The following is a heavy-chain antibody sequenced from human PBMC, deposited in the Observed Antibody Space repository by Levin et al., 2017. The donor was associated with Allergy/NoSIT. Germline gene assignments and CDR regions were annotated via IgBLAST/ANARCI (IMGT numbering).Heavy chain of an antibody. D-gene: IGHD6-6*01. Sequence: PGGSLRLSCAASGFTFSNAWMSWVRQAPGKGLEWVGRIKSKTDGWTTDHAAPVKGRFTISRDDSKNTLYLQMNSLKTEDTAVYYCTTRSARPGPRYYYDDYGMDVWGQGTTVTVSS. J-gene: IGHJ6*02. V-gene: IGHV3-15*01. CDR2: IKSKTDGWTT. CDR1: GFTFSNAW. CDR3: TTRSARPGPRYYYDDYGMDV.